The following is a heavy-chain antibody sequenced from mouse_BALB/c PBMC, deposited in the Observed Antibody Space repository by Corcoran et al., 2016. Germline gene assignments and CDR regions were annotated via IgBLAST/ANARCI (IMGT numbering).Heavy chain of an antibody. CDR1: GYTFTNYG. Sequence: QIQLVQSGPELKKPGETVKISCKASGYTFTNYGMNWVKQAPGKGLKWMGWINTYTGEPTYADDFKGRFAFSLETSASTAYLQINNLKNEDMATYFCAPYYDYDWFAYWGQGTLVTVSA. V-gene: IGHV9-1*02. CDR2: INTYTGEP. D-gene: IGHD2-4*01. J-gene: IGHJ3*01. CDR3: APYYDYDWFAY.